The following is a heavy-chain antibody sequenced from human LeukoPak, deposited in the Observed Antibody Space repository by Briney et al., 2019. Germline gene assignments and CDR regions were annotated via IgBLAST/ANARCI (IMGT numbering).Heavy chain of an antibody. CDR3: ARPGAAIGKGYFQH. Sequence: SETLSLACAVYGGSFSGYCWSWIRQPPGKGLEWIGEINHSGSTNYNPSLKSRVTISVDTSKNQFSLKLSSVTAADTAVYYCARPGAAIGKGYFQHWGQGTLVTVSS. D-gene: IGHD2-2*02. V-gene: IGHV4-34*01. CDR2: INHSGST. J-gene: IGHJ1*01. CDR1: GGSFSGYC.